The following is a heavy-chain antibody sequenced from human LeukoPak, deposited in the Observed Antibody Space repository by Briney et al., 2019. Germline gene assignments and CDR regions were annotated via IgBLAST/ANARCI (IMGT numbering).Heavy chain of an antibody. Sequence: SETLSLTCTVSGGSISSYYWSWIRQPPGKGLEWIGYIYYSGSTNYNPSLKSRVTISVDTSKNQFSLKPSSVTAADTAVYYCARGYYGSGSYYNSDWFDPWGQGTLVTVSS. V-gene: IGHV4-59*01. CDR1: GGSISSYY. J-gene: IGHJ5*02. CDR2: IYYSGST. D-gene: IGHD3-10*01. CDR3: ARGYYGSGSYYNSDWFDP.